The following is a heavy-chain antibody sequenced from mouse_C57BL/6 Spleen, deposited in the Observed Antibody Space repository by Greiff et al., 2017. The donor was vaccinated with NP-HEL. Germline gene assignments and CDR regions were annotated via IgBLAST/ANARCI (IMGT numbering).Heavy chain of an antibody. CDR1: GYSFTDYN. CDR2: INPNYGTT. J-gene: IGHJ4*01. D-gene: IGHD2-4*01. V-gene: IGHV1-39*01. CDR3: AIYYDYDGLYYYAMDY. Sequence: EVKLQESGPELVKPGASFNISFTSSGYSFTDYNMNWVKQSNGKSLEWIGVINPNYGTTRYNQKFKGKATLTVDQSSSTAYMQLNSLTSEDSAVYYCAIYYDYDGLYYYAMDYWGQGTSVTVSS.